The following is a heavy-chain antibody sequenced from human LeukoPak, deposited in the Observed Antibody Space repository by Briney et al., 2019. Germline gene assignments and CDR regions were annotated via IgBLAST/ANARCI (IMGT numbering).Heavy chain of an antibody. V-gene: IGHV4-59*08. Sequence: PSETLSLTCTVSGGSISSYYWSWIRQPPGKGLEWIGYIYYSGSTNYNPSLKSRVTISVDTSKNQFSLKLSSVTAADTAVYYCAGRRYVLLWFGELSTPFDYWGQGTLVTVSS. CDR3: AGRRYVLLWFGELSTPFDY. J-gene: IGHJ4*02. CDR1: GGSISSYY. CDR2: IYYSGST. D-gene: IGHD3-10*01.